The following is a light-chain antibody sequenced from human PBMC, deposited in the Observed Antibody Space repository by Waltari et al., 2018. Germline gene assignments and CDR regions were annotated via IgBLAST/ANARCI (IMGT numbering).Light chain of an antibody. CDR2: AAS. V-gene: IGKV1-16*02. J-gene: IGKJ2*01. CDR1: QGMDNY. CDR3: QQYDSYPHT. Sequence: DIQMTQSPSSLSASVGDSITITCRASQGMDNYLAWFQQKPGKAPQSLIYAASTLQSGVPSKFSGSGFGTDFTLTINGLQPEDFATYFCQQYDSYPHTFGQGTRLEVK.